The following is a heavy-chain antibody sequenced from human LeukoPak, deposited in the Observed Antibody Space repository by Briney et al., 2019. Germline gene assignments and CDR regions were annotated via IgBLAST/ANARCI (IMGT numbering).Heavy chain of an antibody. Sequence: PSETLSLTCTVSGGSISSSSYYWGWIRQPPGKGLEWIGSVYYSGSTYYNPSLKSRVTISVDTSKNHFSLKLSSVTAADTAMYYCTITYYDILTGYHKQFDDWGQGTLVTVSS. D-gene: IGHD3-9*01. V-gene: IGHV4-39*02. CDR3: TITYYDILTGYHKQFDD. J-gene: IGHJ4*02. CDR1: GGSISSSSYY. CDR2: VYYSGST.